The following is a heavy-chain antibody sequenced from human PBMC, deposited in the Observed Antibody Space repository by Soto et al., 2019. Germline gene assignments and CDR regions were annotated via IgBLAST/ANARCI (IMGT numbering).Heavy chain of an antibody. D-gene: IGHD3-16*02. Sequence: SETLSLTCTVSGSSISSGGYYWSWIRQHPGKGLEWMGYIYYSGSTYYNPSLKSRLTISVDTSKNQFSLKLSSVTAADTAVYYCARGIYDYVWGSYPGRFDPWGQGTLVTVSS. CDR3: ARGIYDYVWGSYPGRFDP. J-gene: IGHJ5*02. V-gene: IGHV4-31*03. CDR1: GSSISSGGYY. CDR2: IYYSGST.